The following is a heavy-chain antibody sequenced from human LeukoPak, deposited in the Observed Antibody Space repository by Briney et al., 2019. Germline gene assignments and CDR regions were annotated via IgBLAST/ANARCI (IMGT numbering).Heavy chain of an antibody. CDR2: ISYDGSNK. Sequence: HAGRSLRLSCAASGFTFSSYGMHWVRQAPGKGLEWVAVISYDGSNKYYADSVNGRFIISRDNSKNTLYLQMNSLRAEDTAVYYCAKDHRFSGWLPSADDAFDIWGQGTMVTVSS. D-gene: IGHD6-19*01. J-gene: IGHJ3*02. CDR3: AKDHRFSGWLPSADDAFDI. CDR1: GFTFSSYG. V-gene: IGHV3-30*18.